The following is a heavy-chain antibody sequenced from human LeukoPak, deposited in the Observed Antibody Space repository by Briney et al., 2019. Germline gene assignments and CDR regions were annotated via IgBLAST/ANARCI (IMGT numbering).Heavy chain of an antibody. CDR3: AREGGDYD. J-gene: IGHJ4*02. V-gene: IGHV4-39*07. Sequence: SETLSLTCTVSGGSISSGPYSWGWIRKPPGKGLEWIGSIYFGGSTNYNPSLKSRLTISGDTSKNQFSLKLSSVTAADTAVYYCAREGGDYDWGQGTLVTVSS. D-gene: IGHD3-16*01. CDR1: GGSISSGPYS. CDR2: IYFGGST.